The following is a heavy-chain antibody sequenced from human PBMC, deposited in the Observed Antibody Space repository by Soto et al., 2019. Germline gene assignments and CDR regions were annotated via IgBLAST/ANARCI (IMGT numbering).Heavy chain of an antibody. D-gene: IGHD2-15*01. CDR1: GYIFTAYS. V-gene: IGHV1-46*01. Sequence: ASVKVSCKASGYIFTAYSMHWVRQAPGQGLEWMGFVNPSGGSTKYSQRFQGRITITRDTSTSTVYMDLSCLTSEDTAVYYCASYENCSGGFCYSEYFHRWGQGTLVTVSS. J-gene: IGHJ1*01. CDR2: VNPSGGST. CDR3: ASYENCSGGFCYSEYFHR.